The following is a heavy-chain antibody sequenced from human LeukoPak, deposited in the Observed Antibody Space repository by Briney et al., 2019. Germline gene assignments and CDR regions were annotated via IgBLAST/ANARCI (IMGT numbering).Heavy chain of an antibody. Sequence: ASVKLSCKASGYTFTGYYMHWVRQAPGQGLEWMGWINPNSGGTNYAQKFQGWVTMTRDTSISTAYMELSRLRSDDTAVYYCARDQKAYYYDSSGYYYVSGAFDIWGQGTMVTVSS. J-gene: IGHJ3*02. D-gene: IGHD3-22*01. CDR1: GYTFTGYY. V-gene: IGHV1-2*04. CDR2: INPNSGGT. CDR3: ARDQKAYYYDSSGYYYVSGAFDI.